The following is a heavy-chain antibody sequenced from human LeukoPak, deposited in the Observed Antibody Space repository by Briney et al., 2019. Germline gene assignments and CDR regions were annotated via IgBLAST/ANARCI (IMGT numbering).Heavy chain of an antibody. CDR3: AKDSGVRGGYPIDY. Sequence: GRSLRLSCAASGFTFSSYGMHWVRQAPGKGLEWVAVISYDGSNKYYADSVKGRFTISRDNSKNTLYLQMNSLRAEDTAVYYCAKDSGVRGGYPIDYWGQGTLVTVSS. CDR1: GFTFSSYG. CDR2: ISYDGSNK. J-gene: IGHJ4*02. D-gene: IGHD5-12*01. V-gene: IGHV3-30*18.